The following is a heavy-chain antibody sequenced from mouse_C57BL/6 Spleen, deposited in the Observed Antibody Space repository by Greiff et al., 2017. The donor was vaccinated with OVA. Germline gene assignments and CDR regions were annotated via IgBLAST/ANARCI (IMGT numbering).Heavy chain of an antibody. CDR1: GFTFSSYA. CDR2: ISDGGSYT. Sequence: EVKVVESGGGLAKPGGSLKLSCAASGFTFSSYAMSWVRQTPEKRLEWVATISDGGSYTYYPDNVKGRFTISRDNAKNNLYLQMSHLKSEDTAMYYCARDPDYDYDYYAMDYWGQGTSVTVSS. D-gene: IGHD2-4*01. V-gene: IGHV5-4*01. J-gene: IGHJ4*01. CDR3: ARDPDYDYDYYAMDY.